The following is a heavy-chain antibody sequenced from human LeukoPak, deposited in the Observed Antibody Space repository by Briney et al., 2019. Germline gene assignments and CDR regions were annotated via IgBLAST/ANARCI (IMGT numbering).Heavy chain of an antibody. D-gene: IGHD3-22*01. CDR3: ARSYDSSGLFDY. CDR2: IYYSGST. J-gene: IGHJ4*02. CDR1: GGFISSYY. V-gene: IGHV4-59*08. Sequence: SETLSLTCTVSGGFISSYYWSWIRQPPGKGLEWIGYIYYSGSTNYNPSLKSRVTISVDTSKNQFSLKLSSVTAADTAVYYCARSYDSSGLFDYWGQGTLVTVSS.